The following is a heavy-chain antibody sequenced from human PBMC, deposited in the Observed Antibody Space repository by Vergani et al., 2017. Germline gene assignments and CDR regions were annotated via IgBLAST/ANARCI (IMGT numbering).Heavy chain of an antibody. CDR2: INTNTGNP. J-gene: IGHJ5*02. Sequence: QVQLVQSGSELKKPGASVKVSCKASGYTFTSYAMNWVRQAPGQGLEWMGWINTNTGNPTYAQGFTGRFVFSLDTSVSTAYLQISSLKAEDTAVYYCARCSPSAFLPYCSSTSCYDNWFDPLGQGTLVTVSS. V-gene: IGHV7-4-1*02. D-gene: IGHD2-2*01. CDR3: ARCSPSAFLPYCSSTSCYDNWFDP. CDR1: GYTFTSYA.